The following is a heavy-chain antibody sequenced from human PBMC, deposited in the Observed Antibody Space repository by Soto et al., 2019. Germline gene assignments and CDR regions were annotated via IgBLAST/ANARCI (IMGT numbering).Heavy chain of an antibody. Sequence: PGGSLRLSCAASGFTFSSYAMSWVRQAPGKGLEWVSAISGSGGSTYYADSVKGRFTISRDNSKNTLYLQMNSLRAEDTAVYYCATDLPYDFCSGLNWFDPWGQGTLVTVSS. CDR3: ATDLPYDFCSGLNWFDP. J-gene: IGHJ5*02. V-gene: IGHV3-23*01. D-gene: IGHD3-3*01. CDR1: GFTFSSYA. CDR2: ISGSGGST.